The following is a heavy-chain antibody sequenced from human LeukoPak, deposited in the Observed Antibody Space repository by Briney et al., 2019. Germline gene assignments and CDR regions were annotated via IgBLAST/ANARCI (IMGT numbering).Heavy chain of an antibody. CDR3: ARDGASGWSYVY. V-gene: IGHV3-21*01. CDR2: ISSGSSYI. Sequence: PGGSLRLSCAASGFTFSAYSMNWVRQAPGKGLEWVSSISSGSSYIYYADSMKGRFTISRDNAKNSLYLQMNSLRAEDTAVYYCARDGASGWSYVYWGQGTLVTVSS. J-gene: IGHJ4*02. D-gene: IGHD6-19*01. CDR1: GFTFSAYS.